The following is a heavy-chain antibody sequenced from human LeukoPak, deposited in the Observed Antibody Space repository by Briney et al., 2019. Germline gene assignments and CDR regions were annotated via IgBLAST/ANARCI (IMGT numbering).Heavy chain of an antibody. CDR1: GFTFSSYA. CDR2: ISGSGGST. D-gene: IGHD2-2*01. J-gene: IGHJ6*03. CDR3: AKALPDCSSTSCYLFYYYYYYMDV. Sequence: GGSLRLSCAASGFTFSSYAMSWVRQAPGKGLEWVSAISGSGGSTYYADSVKGRFTISRDNSKNTLYPQMNSLRAEDTAVYYCAKALPDCSSTSCYLFYYYYYYMDVWGKGTTVTVSS. V-gene: IGHV3-23*01.